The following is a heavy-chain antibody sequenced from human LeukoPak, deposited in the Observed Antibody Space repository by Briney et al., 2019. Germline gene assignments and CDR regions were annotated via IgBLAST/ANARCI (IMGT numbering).Heavy chain of an antibody. CDR1: GFAFSSYS. CDR2: ISSSASTI. J-gene: IGHJ2*01. D-gene: IGHD1-26*01. Sequence: GGSLRLSCAASGFAFSSYSMNWVRQAPGKGLEWVSYISSSASTIYYADSVRGRFTISRDNAKNSLYLQMNSLRAEDTAVYYCAKNLLGSESFSWYFDLWGRGTLVTVSS. CDR3: AKNLLGSESFSWYFDL. V-gene: IGHV3-48*01.